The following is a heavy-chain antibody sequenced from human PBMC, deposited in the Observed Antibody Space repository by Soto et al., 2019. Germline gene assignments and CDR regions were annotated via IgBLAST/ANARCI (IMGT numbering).Heavy chain of an antibody. D-gene: IGHD3-16*01. CDR2: IIPIFGTA. CDR3: ARPFQSWPGGWYFDL. Sequence: HVQLVQSGAEVKKPGSSVQVSCKASGGTFSSYSINWARQAPGQGLEWMGGIIPIFGTANYAQKFQGRVTLTADESTSTAHMELSSLRNEDTAVYYCARPFQSWPGGWYFDLWGRGTLVTVSS. CDR1: GGTFSSYS. J-gene: IGHJ2*01. V-gene: IGHV1-69*01.